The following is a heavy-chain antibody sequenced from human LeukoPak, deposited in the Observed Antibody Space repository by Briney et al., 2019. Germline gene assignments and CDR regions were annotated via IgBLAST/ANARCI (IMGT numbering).Heavy chain of an antibody. CDR2: IYYSGST. Sequence: SETLSLTCTVSGGSISSYYWSWIRQPPGKGLEWIGYIYYSGSTNYNPSLKSRVTISVDTSKNQFSLKLSPVTAADTAVYYCARVGYYYGSGSVDPWGQGTLVTVSS. V-gene: IGHV4-59*01. J-gene: IGHJ5*02. D-gene: IGHD3-10*01. CDR3: ARVGYYYGSGSVDP. CDR1: GGSISSYY.